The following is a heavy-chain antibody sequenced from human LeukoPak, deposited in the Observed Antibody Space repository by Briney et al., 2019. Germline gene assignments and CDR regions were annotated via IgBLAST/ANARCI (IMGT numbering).Heavy chain of an antibody. CDR2: VSGSGGNT. J-gene: IGHJ4*02. Sequence: GGSLRLSCAASGFTFSSYAMSWVRQAPGKGLEWVATVSGSGGNTYYADSVKGRFTISRDNTKNTLYLQMNSLRAEDTAVYYCAKDGPASFDYWGQGTLVTVSS. CDR1: GFTFSSYA. V-gene: IGHV3-23*01. CDR3: AKDGPASFDY. D-gene: IGHD2-2*01.